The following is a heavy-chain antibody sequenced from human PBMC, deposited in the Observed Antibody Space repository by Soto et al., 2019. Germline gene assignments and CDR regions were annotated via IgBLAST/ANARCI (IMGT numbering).Heavy chain of an antibody. V-gene: IGHV3-66*01. Sequence: GGSLRHSCAGSGFTLSSNYMSWVRQAPGKGLEWISIIYSAGNTYYADSVKGRFTISRDNCKNTLYLQMNSLRAGDTAVYYCAKEKRFLDSLFWFEPWSQGTRVTVSS. D-gene: IGHD3-3*01. CDR3: AKEKRFLDSLFWFEP. CDR1: GFTLSSNY. CDR2: IYSAGNT. J-gene: IGHJ5*02.